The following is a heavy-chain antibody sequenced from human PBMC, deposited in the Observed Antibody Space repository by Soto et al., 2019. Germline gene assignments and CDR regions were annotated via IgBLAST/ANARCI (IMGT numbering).Heavy chain of an antibody. CDR2: ISGSSDTI. Sequence: EVQLVESGGGLVQPGGSLRLSGAASGFTLSSYNMNWVRQAPGKGLEWVSYISGSSDTIYYADSVKGRFTISRDNAKNSLDRQMDSLRDEDTAVYYCARDHGGSTWFVGIYYYFGVDVWGQGTTVTVSS. CDR1: GFTLSSYN. J-gene: IGHJ6*02. V-gene: IGHV3-48*02. CDR3: ARDHGGSTWFVGIYYYFGVDV. D-gene: IGHD6-13*01.